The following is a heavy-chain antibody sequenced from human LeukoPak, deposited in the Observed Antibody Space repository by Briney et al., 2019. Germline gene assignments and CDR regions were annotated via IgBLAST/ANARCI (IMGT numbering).Heavy chain of an antibody. D-gene: IGHD2-8*01. Sequence: GGSLRLSCAAAGFTFSSYGMSWVRQAPGKGLGWVSAISGSGGSTYYADSVKGRFTISRDNSKNTLYLQMNSLRAEDTAVYYCARALIGYYFDYWGQGTLVTVSS. CDR3: ARALIGYYFDY. V-gene: IGHV3-23*01. J-gene: IGHJ4*02. CDR1: GFTFSSYG. CDR2: ISGSGGST.